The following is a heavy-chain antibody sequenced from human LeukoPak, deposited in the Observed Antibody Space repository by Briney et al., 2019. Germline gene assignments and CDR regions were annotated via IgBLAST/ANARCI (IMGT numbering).Heavy chain of an antibody. CDR2: LHYGGST. CDR1: GGSISSSSYY. Sequence: PSETLSLTCTVSGGSISSSSYYWGWIRQPPGTGLEWIGSLHYGGSTYYNPSLKSRATISVDTSKKQISLKQNSVTAADTAVYYCARLTFHYDGSGYYFDYWGQGTLVTVSS. D-gene: IGHD3-22*01. J-gene: IGHJ4*02. CDR3: ARLTFHYDGSGYYFDY. V-gene: IGHV4-39*01.